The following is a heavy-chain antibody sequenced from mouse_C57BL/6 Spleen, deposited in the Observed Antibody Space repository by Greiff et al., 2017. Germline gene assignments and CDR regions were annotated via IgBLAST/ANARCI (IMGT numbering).Heavy chain of an antibody. CDR3: ARDGGKTAY. CDR1: GYSITSGYY. J-gene: IGHJ3*01. Sequence: VQLQQSGPGLVKPSQSLSLTCSVTGYSITSGYYWNWIRQLPGNKLEWMGYISYDGSNNYNPSLKNRIPITLDTSMNQFFLKLNSVTTVGTATYYCARDGGKTAYWGQGTLVTVSA. V-gene: IGHV3-6*01. D-gene: IGHD2-1*01. CDR2: ISYDGSN.